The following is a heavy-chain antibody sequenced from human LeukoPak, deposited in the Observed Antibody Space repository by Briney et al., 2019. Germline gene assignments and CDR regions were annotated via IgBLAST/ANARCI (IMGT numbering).Heavy chain of an antibody. V-gene: IGHV1-18*01. D-gene: IGHD1-14*01. CDR1: DYTFISYG. Sequence: ASVTVSCTASDYTFISYGISWVRQAPGQGLEWMGWISAYNGNTNYAQKFQGRVTMTTDTSTSTAFMELRSLRSDDTAVYYCARETTDSYYYYGMDVWGQGTTVTVSS. J-gene: IGHJ6*02. CDR3: ARETTDSYYYYGMDV. CDR2: ISAYNGNT.